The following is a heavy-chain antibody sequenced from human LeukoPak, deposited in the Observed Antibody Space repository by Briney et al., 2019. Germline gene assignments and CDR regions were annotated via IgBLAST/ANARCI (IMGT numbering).Heavy chain of an antibody. CDR1: GYTFTGYY. J-gene: IGHJ4*02. CDR2: ISRNSGGT. V-gene: IGHV1-2*02. D-gene: IGHD3-16*02. Sequence: ASVKVSCKASGYTFTGYYMHWVRQAPGPGLEWMGWISRNSGGTNYAQKFQGRFNMTRDTSISTVYMELSRLRSDDTAVYYCARADLSPTYDYVWGSYRYGYFDYWGQGTLVTVSS. CDR3: ARADLSPTYDYVWGSYRYGYFDY.